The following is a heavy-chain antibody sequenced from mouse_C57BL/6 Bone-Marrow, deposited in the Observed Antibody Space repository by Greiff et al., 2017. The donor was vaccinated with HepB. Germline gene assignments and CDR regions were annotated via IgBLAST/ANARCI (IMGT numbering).Heavy chain of an antibody. CDR2: ISNLAYSI. Sequence: EVKLVESGGGLVQPGGSLKLSCAASGFTFSDYGMAWVRQAPRKGPEWVAFISNLAYSIYYADTVTGRFTISRENAKNTLYLEMSSLSSEDTAMYYCARRITTVVSYYYAKDYWGQVASVTVSS. CDR1: GFTFSDYG. D-gene: IGHD1-1*01. J-gene: IGHJ4*01. V-gene: IGHV5-15*01. CDR3: ARRITTVVSYYYAKDY.